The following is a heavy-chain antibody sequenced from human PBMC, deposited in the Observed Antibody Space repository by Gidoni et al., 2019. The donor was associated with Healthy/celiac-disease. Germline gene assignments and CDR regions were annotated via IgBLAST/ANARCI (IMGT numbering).Heavy chain of an antibody. Sequence: QLQLQESGPGLVKPSETLSLTCTVSGGSISSSSYYWGWIRQPPGKGLEWIGSIYYSGSTYYNPSLKSRVTISVDTSKNQFSLKLSSVTAADTAVYYCARYSDRDAFDIWGQGTMVTVSS. V-gene: IGHV4-39*01. CDR2: IYYSGST. D-gene: IGHD1-26*01. CDR3: ARYSDRDAFDI. CDR1: GGSISSSSYY. J-gene: IGHJ3*02.